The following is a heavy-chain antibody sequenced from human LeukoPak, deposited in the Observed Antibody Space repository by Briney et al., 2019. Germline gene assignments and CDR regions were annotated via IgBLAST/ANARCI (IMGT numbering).Heavy chain of an antibody. Sequence: GGSLRLSCAASGFTFGSYSMNWVRQAPGKGLEWVSYISSSSSYIYYADSVKGRFTISRDNAKNSLYLQMNSLRAEDTAVYYCASGPSITMIVVVHWGQGTLVTVSS. CDR3: ASGPSITMIVVVH. D-gene: IGHD3-22*01. V-gene: IGHV3-21*01. CDR2: ISSSSSYI. J-gene: IGHJ4*02. CDR1: GFTFGSYS.